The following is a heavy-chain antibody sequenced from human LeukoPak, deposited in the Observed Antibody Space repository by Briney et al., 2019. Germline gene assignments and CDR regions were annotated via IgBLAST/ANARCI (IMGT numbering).Heavy chain of an antibody. Sequence: GSSVKVSCKASGGTFSSYAISWVRQASGQGLEWMGRIIPILGIANYAQKFQGRVTITADKSTSTAYMELSSLRSEDTAVYYCAVKTTVVLGDAFDIWGQGTMVTVSS. CDR2: IIPILGIA. D-gene: IGHD4-23*01. J-gene: IGHJ3*02. CDR1: GGTFSSYA. CDR3: AVKTTVVLGDAFDI. V-gene: IGHV1-69*04.